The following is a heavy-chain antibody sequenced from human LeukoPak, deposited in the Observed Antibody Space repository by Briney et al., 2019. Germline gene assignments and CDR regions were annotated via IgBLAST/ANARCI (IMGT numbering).Heavy chain of an antibody. J-gene: IGHJ5*02. V-gene: IGHV3-7*01. D-gene: IGHD6-13*01. Sequence: PGGSLRLSCLTSGFSISNYWMAWVRQAPGEGLEWVDQIKQDGSDKYYVDSVKGRFTISRDNANNSLSLQMTSLRVEDTALYYCAKIAAAVPDQWGQGTLVTVSS. CDR2: IKQDGSDK. CDR3: AKIAAAVPDQ. CDR1: GFSISNYW.